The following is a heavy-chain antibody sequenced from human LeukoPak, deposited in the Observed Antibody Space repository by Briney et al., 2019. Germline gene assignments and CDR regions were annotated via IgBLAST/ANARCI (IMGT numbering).Heavy chain of an antibody. V-gene: IGHV3-48*04. J-gene: IGHJ4*02. CDR2: ISSSSSTI. Sequence: GGSLRLSCAASGFTFSSYSMNWVRQAPGKGLEWVSYISSSSSTIYYADSVKGGVTISRDNAKNSLYLQMNSLSAEDTAVYYCARAKTTSDYWGQGTLVTVSS. CDR3: ARAKTTSDY. CDR1: GFTFSSYS. D-gene: IGHD4-17*01.